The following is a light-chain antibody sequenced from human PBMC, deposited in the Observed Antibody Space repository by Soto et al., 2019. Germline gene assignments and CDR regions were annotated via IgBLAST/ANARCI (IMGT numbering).Light chain of an antibody. V-gene: IGKV1-27*01. CDR1: QGISSY. CDR3: QKYNSAPLT. J-gene: IGKJ4*01. CDR2: AAS. Sequence: DIQMTQSPSSLSASVGDRVTITCRASQGISSYLAWYQQKPGKVPKLLIYAASTLQSRVPSRFSGSESGTDFTLTISSLQPEDVATYYCQKYNSAPLTFGGGTKVEIK.